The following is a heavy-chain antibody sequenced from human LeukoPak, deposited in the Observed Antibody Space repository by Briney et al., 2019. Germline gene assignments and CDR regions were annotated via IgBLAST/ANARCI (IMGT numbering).Heavy chain of an antibody. J-gene: IGHJ5*02. CDR1: GFTFSDYW. Sequence: PGGSLRLSCAASGFTFSDYWMYWFRQAPGEGLVWVSRMNIDGSSISYADSVKGRFTMSRDNAKNTLYLQMNSLRVEDTAVYYCARAGGGDSRMAYDPWGQGTLVTVSS. CDR3: ARAGGGDSRMAYDP. CDR2: MNIDGSSI. V-gene: IGHV3-74*01. D-gene: IGHD6-13*01.